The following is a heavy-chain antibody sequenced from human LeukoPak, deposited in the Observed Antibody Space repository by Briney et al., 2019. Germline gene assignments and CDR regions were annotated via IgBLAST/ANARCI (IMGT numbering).Heavy chain of an antibody. D-gene: IGHD2-2*02. V-gene: IGHV1-2*02. CDR1: GYTFSDYY. CDR2: INPDSGGT. CDR3: ARSDSYTWFDP. J-gene: IGHJ5*02. Sequence: ASVPVSCKASGYTFSDYYIHWMRQAPGQGLEWMGWINPDSGGTSYAQKFQGRVTIARDTSISTVYVEVSRLRSDDTAVYYCARSDSYTWFDPWGQGTLVTVSS.